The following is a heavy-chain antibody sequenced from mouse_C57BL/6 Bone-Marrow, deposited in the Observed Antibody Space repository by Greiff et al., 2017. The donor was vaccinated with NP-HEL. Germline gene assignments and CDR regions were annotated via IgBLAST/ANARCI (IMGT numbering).Heavy chain of an antibody. V-gene: IGHV1-76*01. CDR1: GYTFTDYY. CDR2: IYPGSGNT. J-gene: IGHJ2*01. D-gene: IGHD2-2*01. CDR3: ASRSRGYPDY. Sequence: QVQLQQSGAELVRPGASVKLSCKASGYTFTDYYINWVKQRPGQGLEWIARIYPGSGNTYYNEKFKGKATLTAEKSSSTAYMQLSSLTSEDSAVYFCASRSRGYPDYWGQGTTLTVSS.